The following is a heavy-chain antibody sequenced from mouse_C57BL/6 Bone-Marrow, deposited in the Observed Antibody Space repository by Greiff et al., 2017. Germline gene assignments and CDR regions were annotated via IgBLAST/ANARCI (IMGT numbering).Heavy chain of an antibody. CDR1: GYTFTSYW. V-gene: IGHV1-64*01. J-gene: IGHJ1*03. CDR3: ARSGPPWYFDV. D-gene: IGHD3-1*01. CDR2: IHPNSGST. Sequence: QVQLQQPGAELVKPGASVKLSCKASGYTFTSYWMHWVKQRPGQGLEWIGMIHPNSGSTNYNEKFKGKATLTADKSSSTAYMELRSLTSEDSAVYFCARSGPPWYFDVWGTGTTVTVSS.